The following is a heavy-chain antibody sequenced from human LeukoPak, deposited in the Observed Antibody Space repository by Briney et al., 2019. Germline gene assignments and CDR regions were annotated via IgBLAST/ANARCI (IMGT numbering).Heavy chain of an antibody. CDR1: GFTFSSCY. Sequence: GGSLRLSCAVSGFTFSSCYVHCVRQARGGGRGYVSTSSSDGTSTYYASSLRGRFTTSRDNSKNTLYLQMGSLRPEDMAVYYCATQDHADYWGQGTLVTVSS. V-gene: IGHV3-64*01. J-gene: IGHJ4*02. D-gene: IGHD1-14*01. CDR2: SSSDGTST. CDR3: ATQDHADY.